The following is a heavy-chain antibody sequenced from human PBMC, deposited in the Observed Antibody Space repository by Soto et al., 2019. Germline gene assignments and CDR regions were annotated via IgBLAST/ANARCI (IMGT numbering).Heavy chain of an antibody. J-gene: IGHJ6*02. CDR3: AKVTFSGDYYYSYGMDV. CDR2: ISYDGSNK. D-gene: IGHD1-26*01. V-gene: IGHV3-30*18. CDR1: GFTFSAYA. Sequence: QERLVESGGGVVQPGMSLRLSCAASGFTFSAYAMHWVRQAPGKGLEWVAVISYDGSNKYYADSVKGRFTMSRDNSENTLYLEMNSLRAEDTAVYYCAKVTFSGDYYYSYGMDVWGQGTTVTVSS.